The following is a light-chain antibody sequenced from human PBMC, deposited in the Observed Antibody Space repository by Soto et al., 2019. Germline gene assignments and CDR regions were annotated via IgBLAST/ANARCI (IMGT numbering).Light chain of an antibody. CDR3: QQFNSYPIT. CDR1: QTSSSW. Sequence: PSTLYGYVEGRVTINCLASQTSSSWLAWYQQKPGKAPKLLIYAASTLQSGVPSRFSGSGSGTEFTLTISSLQPEDFATYYCQQFNSYPITFGQGTRLEIK. V-gene: IGKV1-9*01. J-gene: IGKJ5*01. CDR2: AAS.